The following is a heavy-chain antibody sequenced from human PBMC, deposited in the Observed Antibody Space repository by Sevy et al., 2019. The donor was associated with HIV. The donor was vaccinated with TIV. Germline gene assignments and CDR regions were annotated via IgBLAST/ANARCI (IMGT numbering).Heavy chain of an antibody. D-gene: IGHD6-6*01. CDR3: ARDQAESSSTGGLDS. V-gene: IGHV4-61*01. J-gene: IGHJ4*02. Sequence: SETLSLTCSVSGASVSSGSFFWTWIRQAPGKGLEWIGYIYYSGGTTYNPSLKSGVTFSLAPSRNQSSLKLRSVTAADTAVYYCARDQAESSSTGGLDSWGPGALVTVSS. CDR2: IYYSGGT. CDR1: GASVSSGSFF.